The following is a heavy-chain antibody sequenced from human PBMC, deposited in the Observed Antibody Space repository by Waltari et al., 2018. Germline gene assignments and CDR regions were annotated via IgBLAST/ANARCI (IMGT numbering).Heavy chain of an antibody. V-gene: IGHV1-3*01. CDR1: GYTFTKYA. J-gene: IGHJ1*01. CDR3: ASAPAKYCAGGGCPEYYQH. D-gene: IGHD2-8*02. CDR2: INPGKGNA. Sequence: QVQLVQSGAEVKKPGASVKISCKASGYTFTKYALHWVRQAPEQRLEWMGRINPGKGNAQYSQNFQGRVSITSDTSASAVYLEMSSLRSEDTAVYYCASAPAKYCAGGGCPEYYQHWGQGSLVTVTS.